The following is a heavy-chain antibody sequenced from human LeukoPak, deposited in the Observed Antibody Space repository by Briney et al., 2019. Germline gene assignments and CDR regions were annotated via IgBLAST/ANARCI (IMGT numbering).Heavy chain of an antibody. D-gene: IGHD3-10*01. V-gene: IGHV3-23*01. CDR3: ARDRNYYGSGLYYYGMDV. J-gene: IGHJ6*02. CDR2: ISGSGGST. Sequence: GGSLRLSCAASGFTFSSHAMSWVRQAPGKGLEWVSAISGSGGSTYYADSVKGRFTISRDNSKNTLYLQMNSLRAEDTAVYYCARDRNYYGSGLYYYGMDVWGQGTTVTVSS. CDR1: GFTFSSHA.